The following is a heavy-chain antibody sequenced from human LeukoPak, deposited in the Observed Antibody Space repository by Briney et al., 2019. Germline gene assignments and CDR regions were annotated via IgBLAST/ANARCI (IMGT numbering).Heavy chain of an antibody. Sequence: SQTLSLTCTGSGGSVSGGSDDWGWIRQPAGKGLEWIGRIYTSGSTNYNPSLKSRVTISVDTSKNQFSLKLSSVTAADTAVYYCARDRYDFWSGYPWFDPWGQGTLVTVSS. CDR2: IYTSGST. V-gene: IGHV4-61*02. CDR1: GGSVSGGSDD. J-gene: IGHJ5*02. D-gene: IGHD3-3*01. CDR3: ARDRYDFWSGYPWFDP.